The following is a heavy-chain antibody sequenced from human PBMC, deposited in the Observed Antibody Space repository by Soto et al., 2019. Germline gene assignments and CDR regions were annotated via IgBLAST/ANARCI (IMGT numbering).Heavy chain of an antibody. D-gene: IGHD6-13*01. V-gene: IGHV4-39*01. CDR2: IYYSGST. J-gene: IGHJ5*02. Sequence: SETLSLTCTVSGGSISSSSYYWGWIRQPPGKGLEWIGYIYYSGSTYYNPSLKSRVTISVDTSKNQFSLKLSSVTAADTAVYYWARHVQLGPLRYNWFDPWGQGTLVTVSS. CDR3: ARHVQLGPLRYNWFDP. CDR1: GGSISSSSYY.